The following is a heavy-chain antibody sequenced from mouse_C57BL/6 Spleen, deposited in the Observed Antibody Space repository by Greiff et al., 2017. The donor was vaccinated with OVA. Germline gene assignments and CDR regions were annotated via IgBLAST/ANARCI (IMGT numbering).Heavy chain of an antibody. CDR3: ARDYGSRGDYAMDY. CDR2: ISYDGSN. CDR1: GYSITSGYY. D-gene: IGHD1-1*01. Sequence: EVQLQQSGPGLVKPSQSLSLTCSVTGYSITSGYYWNWIRQFPGNKLEWMGYISYDGSNNYNPYLKNRISITRDTSKNQFFLKLNSVTTEDTATYYCARDYGSRGDYAMDYWGQGTSVTVSS. V-gene: IGHV3-6*01. J-gene: IGHJ4*01.